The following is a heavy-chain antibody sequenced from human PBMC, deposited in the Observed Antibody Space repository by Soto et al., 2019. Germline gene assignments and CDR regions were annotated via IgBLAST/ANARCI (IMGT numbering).Heavy chain of an antibody. J-gene: IGHJ3*02. CDR3: IRGQLELRI. CDR1: GFTFGDYA. D-gene: IGHD1-7*01. Sequence: PGGSLRLSCTAAGFTFGDYAMTWVRQAPGKGLEWVGFIRSKAYGGTTEYAASVKGRFTISRDDSKSIVYLQVNSLKIEDTAVYYCIRGQLELRIWGQGTMVTVSS. V-gene: IGHV3-49*04. CDR2: IRSKAYGGTT.